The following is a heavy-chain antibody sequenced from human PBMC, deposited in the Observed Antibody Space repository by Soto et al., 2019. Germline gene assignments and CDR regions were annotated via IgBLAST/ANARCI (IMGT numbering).Heavy chain of an antibody. J-gene: IGHJ4*02. CDR3: ARGRSYDYVWGSSGYHFDY. D-gene: IGHD3-16*01. V-gene: IGHV4-34*01. Sequence: XTLSLPCAVYGXSFSGYDWSWIRQPPGKGLEWIGEINHSGSTNYNPSLKSRVTLSVDTSQNQFSLKLSSVTAEATDVYSCARGRSYDYVWGSSGYHFDYWGQGTLVTV. CDR1: GXSFSGYD. CDR2: INHSGST.